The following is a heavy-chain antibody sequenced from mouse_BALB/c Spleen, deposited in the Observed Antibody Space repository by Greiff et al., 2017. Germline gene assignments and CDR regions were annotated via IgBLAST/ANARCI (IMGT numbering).Heavy chain of an antibody. D-gene: IGHD2-12*01. CDR2: ISSGSSTI. CDR3: ARDYSLDY. V-gene: IGHV5-17*02. J-gene: IGHJ2*01. Sequence: EVNVVESGGGLVQPGGSRKLSCAASGFTFSSFGMHWVRQAPEKGLEWVAYISSGSSTIYYADTVKGRFTISRDNPKNTLFLQMTSLRSEDTAMYYCARDYSLDYWGQGTTLTVSS. CDR1: GFTFSSFG.